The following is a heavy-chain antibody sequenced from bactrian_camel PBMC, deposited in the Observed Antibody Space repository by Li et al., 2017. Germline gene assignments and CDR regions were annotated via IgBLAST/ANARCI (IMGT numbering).Heavy chain of an antibody. J-gene: IGHJ6*01. Sequence: HVQLVESGGAWVQAGGSLRLACKASLFTYATKCMAWFRQAPGKEREGVARIATGSGNTYHADSVKGRFTISKDNAKNTLYLQMNSLKPEDTALYYCAAGSNCLFRYWGQGTQVTVS. V-gene: IGHV3S1*01. CDR1: LFTYATKC. CDR2: IATGSGNT. CDR3: AAGSNCLFRY.